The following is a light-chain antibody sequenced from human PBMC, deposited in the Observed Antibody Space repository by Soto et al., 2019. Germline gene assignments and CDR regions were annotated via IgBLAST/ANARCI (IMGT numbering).Light chain of an antibody. J-gene: IGKJ5*01. Sequence: EMVLTQSPGTLSVSPGDRVTRSCRASQSISINLAWYQHKPGQAPRLLIHGASTRATGVPDRFSGSGSGTDFTLTISRLEPEDFAVYYCQQYGSSLITFGQGTRLEIK. V-gene: IGKV3-20*01. CDR3: QQYGSSLIT. CDR2: GAS. CDR1: QSISIN.